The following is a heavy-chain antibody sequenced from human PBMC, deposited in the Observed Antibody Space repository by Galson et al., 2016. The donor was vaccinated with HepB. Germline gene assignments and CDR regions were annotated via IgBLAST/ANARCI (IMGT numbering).Heavy chain of an antibody. Sequence: SLRLSCAASGFTFSSYGMHWVRQAPGKGLEWVAVIWYDGSNEYYPDSVQGRFTISRDNSKNTLYLQMNSLRAEDTAVYYFARDQKPLGDYDYGMDVWGQGTTVTVSS. CDR3: ARDQKPLGDYDYGMDV. CDR2: IWYDGSNE. D-gene: IGHD3-16*01. J-gene: IGHJ6*02. CDR1: GFTFSSYG. V-gene: IGHV3-33*01.